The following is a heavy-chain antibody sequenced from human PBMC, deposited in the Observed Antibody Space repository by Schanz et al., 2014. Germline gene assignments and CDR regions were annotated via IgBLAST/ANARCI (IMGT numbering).Heavy chain of an antibody. J-gene: IGHJ4*02. CDR3: ANNWNLDY. CDR1: GFAFSSFA. D-gene: IGHD1-20*01. Sequence: EVQLVESGGGLVKPGGSLRLSCVASGFAFSSFAMTWVRQAPGKGLEWVSAINTGVNTYYADSVKGRFTISRDNSKNTLYLQMNSLRAEDTAVYYCANNWNLDYWGQGTLVTVSS. CDR2: INTGVNT. V-gene: IGHV3-23*04.